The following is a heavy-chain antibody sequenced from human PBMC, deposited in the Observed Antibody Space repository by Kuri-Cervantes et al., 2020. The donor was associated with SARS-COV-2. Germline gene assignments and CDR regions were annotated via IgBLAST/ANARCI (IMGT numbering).Heavy chain of an antibody. CDR1: GFTFSSYG. CDR2: ISYDGSNK. D-gene: IGHD1-26*01. J-gene: IGHJ3*02. V-gene: IGHV3-30*18. CDR3: ANLAVGATTGAFDI. Sequence: GESLKISCAASGFTFSSYGMHWVRQAPGKGLEWVAVISYDGSNKYYADSVKGRFTISRDNSKNTLYLQMNSLRAEDTAMYYCANLAVGATTGAFDIWGQGTMVTVSS.